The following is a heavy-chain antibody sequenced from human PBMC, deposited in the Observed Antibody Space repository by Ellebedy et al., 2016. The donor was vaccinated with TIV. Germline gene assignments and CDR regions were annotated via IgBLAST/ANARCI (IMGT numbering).Heavy chain of an antibody. Sequence: GGSLRLXXAASGFTFSRYWMYWVRQVPGKGLVWVSRIDNDGTRTDYADSVKGRFAISRDNDENSVYLQMNSLKVEDTAVYYCTRGAGEPDWFNPWGQGILVTVSA. CDR1: GFTFSRYW. J-gene: IGHJ5*02. CDR3: TRGAGEPDWFNP. CDR2: IDNDGTRT. V-gene: IGHV3-74*01.